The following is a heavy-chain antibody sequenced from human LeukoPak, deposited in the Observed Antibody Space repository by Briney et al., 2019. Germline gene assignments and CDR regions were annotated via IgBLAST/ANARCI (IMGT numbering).Heavy chain of an antibody. Sequence: SVTVSFTASGGTFSSYAISWVRKAPGQGLEWMGGIIPIFGTANYAQKFQGRVTITTDESTSTAYMELSSMRSEDTAVYYCARERIFGVVIHAFDIWGQGTMVTVSS. V-gene: IGHV1-69*05. J-gene: IGHJ3*02. CDR3: ARERIFGVVIHAFDI. CDR1: GGTFSSYA. CDR2: IIPIFGTA. D-gene: IGHD3-3*01.